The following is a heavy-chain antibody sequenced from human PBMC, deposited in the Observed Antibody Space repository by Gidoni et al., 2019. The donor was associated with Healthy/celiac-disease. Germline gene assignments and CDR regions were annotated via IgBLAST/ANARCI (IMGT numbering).Heavy chain of an antibody. V-gene: IGHV1-69*01. Sequence: QVQLVQSGAEVQPPGSSVTVSCMASAGTFSSYTIRWVRQAPGQGLEWMGGIIPIFGTANYAQKFQGRVTITTDESTSTAYMELSSLRSEDTAVYYCASGGGVIVKGAFDIWGQGTMVTVSS. D-gene: IGHD3-16*02. CDR2: IIPIFGTA. CDR3: ASGGGVIVKGAFDI. CDR1: AGTFSSYT. J-gene: IGHJ3*02.